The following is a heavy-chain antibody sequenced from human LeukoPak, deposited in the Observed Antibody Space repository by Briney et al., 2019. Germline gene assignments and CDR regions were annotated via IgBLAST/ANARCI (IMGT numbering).Heavy chain of an antibody. CDR2: IWYDGSNK. Sequence: QPGRSLRLSCAASGFTFSSYGMHWVRQAPGKGLEWAALIWYDGSNKYYADSVKGRFTISRDSSKNTLYLQMDSLRAEDTAVYYCARELGSNWFDPWGQGTLVTVSS. D-gene: IGHD6-25*01. CDR3: ARELGSNWFDP. CDR1: GFTFSSYG. V-gene: IGHV3-33*01. J-gene: IGHJ5*02.